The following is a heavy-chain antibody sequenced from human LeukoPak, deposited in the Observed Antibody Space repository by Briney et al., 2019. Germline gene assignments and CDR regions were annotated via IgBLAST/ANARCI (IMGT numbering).Heavy chain of an antibody. CDR1: GGSISSNTYY. V-gene: IGHV4-39*01. D-gene: IGHD1-26*01. Sequence: SETLSLTCTVSGGSISSNTYYWGWIRQPPGKGLEWIGSISYSGSTYYNPSLKSRVTISVDTSKNQFSLELSSVTAADTAVYYCARPLVGGTTFPDDWGQGTLVTVSS. J-gene: IGHJ4*02. CDR2: ISYSGST. CDR3: ARPLVGGTTFPDD.